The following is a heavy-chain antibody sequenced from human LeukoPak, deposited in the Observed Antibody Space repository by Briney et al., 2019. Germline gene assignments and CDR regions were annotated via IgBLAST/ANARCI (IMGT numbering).Heavy chain of an antibody. V-gene: IGHV3-20*04. Sequence: GPGGSLRLSCAASGFTLSSYAMSWVRQAPGKGLEWVSGINWNGGSTGYADSVKGRFTISRDNAKNSLYLQMNSLRAEDTALYYCARDRGQLGLTGGYFDPWGQGTLVTVSS. J-gene: IGHJ4*02. D-gene: IGHD5-18*01. CDR3: ARDRGQLGLTGGYFDP. CDR1: GFTLSSYA. CDR2: INWNGGST.